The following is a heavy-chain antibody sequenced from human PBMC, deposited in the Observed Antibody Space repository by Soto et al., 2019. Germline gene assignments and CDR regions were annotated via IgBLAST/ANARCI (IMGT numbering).Heavy chain of an antibody. Sequence: GGSLRLSCAASGFTFSTYNMNWVRQAPGKGLEWVSYISSSSSTIYYADSVKGRFTVSRDNAENTLYLQMNSLRAEDTAVYYCARAGMTTVTYFDYWGQGTLVTVSS. CDR3: ARAGMTTVTYFDY. V-gene: IGHV3-48*01. D-gene: IGHD4-17*01. CDR1: GFTFSTYN. CDR2: ISSSSSTI. J-gene: IGHJ4*02.